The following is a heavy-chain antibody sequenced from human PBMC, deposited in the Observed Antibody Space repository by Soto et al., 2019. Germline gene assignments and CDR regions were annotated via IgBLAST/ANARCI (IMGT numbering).Heavy chain of an antibody. CDR2: IYYSGST. J-gene: IGHJ4*02. CDR1: GGSISSSSYY. CDR3: LTNYYDSSGNSDY. D-gene: IGHD3-22*01. Sequence: PSETLSLTCTVSGGSISSSSYYWGWIRQPPGKGLEWIGSIYYSGSTYYNPSLKSRVTISVDTSKNQFSLKLSSVTAADTAVYYCLTNYYDSSGNSDYWGQGTLVTVSS. V-gene: IGHV4-39*01.